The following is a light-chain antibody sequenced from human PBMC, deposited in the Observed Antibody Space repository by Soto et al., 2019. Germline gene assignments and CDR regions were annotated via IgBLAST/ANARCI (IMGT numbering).Light chain of an antibody. CDR2: ENN. V-gene: IGLV1-51*02. J-gene: IGLJ3*02. Sequence: QSVLTQPPSVSAAPAQKVTISCSGSSSNIGNNYVSWYQQLPGTAPKLLIYENNKRPSGIPDRFSGSKSGTSATLGITGLQTGDEADYYCGTWDNSLSAWVLGGGTKLTVL. CDR1: SSNIGNNY. CDR3: GTWDNSLSAWV.